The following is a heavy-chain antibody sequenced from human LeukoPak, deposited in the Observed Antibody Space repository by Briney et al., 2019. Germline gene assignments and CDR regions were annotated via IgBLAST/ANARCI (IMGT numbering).Heavy chain of an antibody. Sequence: SETLSLTCAVYGGSFSPYYWSWIRQPPGKGLECIGEINHSGSTNYNPSLKSRVTISVDTSKNQFSLRLSSVTAADTAVYYCARGGFYCGGDCYVDYWGQGTLVTVSS. CDR3: ARGGFYCGGDCYVDY. CDR2: INHSGST. D-gene: IGHD2-21*02. CDR1: GGSFSPYY. J-gene: IGHJ4*02. V-gene: IGHV4-34*01.